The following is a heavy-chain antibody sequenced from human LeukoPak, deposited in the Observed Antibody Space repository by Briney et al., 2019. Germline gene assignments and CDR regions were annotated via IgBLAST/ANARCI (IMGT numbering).Heavy chain of an antibody. CDR1: GGSFSGYY. D-gene: IGHD2-15*01. CDR2: INHSGST. CDR3: ARILPWWRNYYGMDV. J-gene: IGHJ6*02. Sequence: PSETLSLTCAVYGGSFSGYYWSWIRQPPGKGLEWIGEINHSGSTNYNPSLKSRVTISVDTSKNQFSLKLSSVTAADTAVYYCARILPWWRNYYGMDVWGQGTTVTVSS. V-gene: IGHV4-34*01.